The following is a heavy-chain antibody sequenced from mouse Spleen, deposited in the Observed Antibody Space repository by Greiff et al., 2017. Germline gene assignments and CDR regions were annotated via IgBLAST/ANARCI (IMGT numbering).Heavy chain of an antibody. J-gene: IGHJ2*01. CDR3: ARHGDYYGSSYGY. Sequence: DVKLVESGGDLVKPGGSLKLSCAASGFTFSSYGMSWVRQTPDKRLEWVATISSGGSYTYYPDSVKGRFTISRDNAKNTLYLQMSSLKSEDTAMYYCARHGDYYGSSYGYWGQGTTLTVSS. CDR2: ISSGGSYT. D-gene: IGHD1-1*01. V-gene: IGHV5-6*02. CDR1: GFTFSSYG.